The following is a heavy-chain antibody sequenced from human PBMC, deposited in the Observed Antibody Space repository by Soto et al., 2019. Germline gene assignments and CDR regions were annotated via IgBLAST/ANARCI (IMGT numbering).Heavy chain of an antibody. Sequence: GGSLRLSCVASGFPFSNYWMNWVRQAPGKWLEWVANIKEDGSETYYVDSVKGRFTISRDNAKNSMYLQMNSLRAEDTAVYYCARDVEQRRNYDFWRGFRHWGQGXLVTVYS. CDR3: ARDVEQRRNYDFWRGFRH. J-gene: IGHJ4*02. CDR2: IKEDGSET. D-gene: IGHD3-3*01. CDR1: GFPFSNYW. V-gene: IGHV3-7*01.